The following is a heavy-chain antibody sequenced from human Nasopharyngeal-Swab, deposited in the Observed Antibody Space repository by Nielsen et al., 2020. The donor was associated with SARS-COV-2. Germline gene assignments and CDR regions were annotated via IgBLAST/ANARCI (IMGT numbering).Heavy chain of an antibody. CDR3: ASRRSPTYYDSSAIYYYYGIDV. D-gene: IGHD3-22*01. Sequence: GESLKISCAASGFTVSSNYMSWVRQAPGKGLEWVSVIYSGGSTYYADSVKGRFTISRHNSKNTLYLQMNSLRAEDTAAYYCASRRSPTYYDSSAIYYYYGIDVWGQGTTVTVSS. J-gene: IGHJ6*02. CDR2: IYSGGST. V-gene: IGHV3-53*04. CDR1: GFTVSSNY.